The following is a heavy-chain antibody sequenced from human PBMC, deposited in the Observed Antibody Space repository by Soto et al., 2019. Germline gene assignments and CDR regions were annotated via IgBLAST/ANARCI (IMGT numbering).Heavy chain of an antibody. J-gene: IGHJ6*02. D-gene: IGHD5-18*01. CDR1: GFTFGSYG. CDR2: ICYDGSNK. V-gene: IGHV3-33*01. Sequence: RSLLLTGAASGFTFGSYGMHWVRQAPGKGLEWVAGICYDGSNKYYADSVKGRFTISRDNSKNTLYLQMNSLRAEDTAVYYCARPETNTAMADYYYYGMDVWGQGTTVTVSS. CDR3: ARPETNTAMADYYYYGMDV.